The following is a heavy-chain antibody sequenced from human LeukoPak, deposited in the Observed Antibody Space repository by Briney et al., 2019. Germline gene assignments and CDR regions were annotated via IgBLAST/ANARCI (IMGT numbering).Heavy chain of an antibody. CDR3: AISTGWYRFDY. Sequence: ASVKVSCKASGYTFTNYDFNWVRQAPGQGLEWLGWMRPNTGDTHSALKFQGRVTMTRDTSITTAYMELSSLASDDTAVYFCAISTGWYRFDYWGQGAKVTVSS. J-gene: IGHJ4*02. V-gene: IGHV1-8*01. CDR1: GYTFTNYD. D-gene: IGHD6-19*01. CDR2: MRPNTGDT.